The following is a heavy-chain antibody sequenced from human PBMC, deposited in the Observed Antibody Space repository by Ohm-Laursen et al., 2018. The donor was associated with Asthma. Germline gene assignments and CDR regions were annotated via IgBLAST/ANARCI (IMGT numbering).Heavy chain of an antibody. V-gene: IGHV3-23*01. J-gene: IGHJ3*02. CDR2: ISGSGGNT. CDR3: AKGYTAFDI. CDR1: GFTFSSCA. D-gene: IGHD1-1*01. Sequence: SLRLSCAASGFTFSSCAMSWVRQAPGKGLEWVSAISGSGGNTYYADSVKGRFTISRDNSKNTLYLQMNSLRAEDTAIYYCAKGYTAFDIWGQGTMVTVSS.